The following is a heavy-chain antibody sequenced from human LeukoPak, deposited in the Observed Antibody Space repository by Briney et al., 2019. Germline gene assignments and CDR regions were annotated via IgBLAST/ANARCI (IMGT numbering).Heavy chain of an antibody. V-gene: IGHV3-21*01. CDR1: GFTFSSYS. CDR3: ARDPQQQLVEDGFDY. CDR2: ISSSSSYI. D-gene: IGHD6-13*01. J-gene: IGHJ4*02. Sequence: PGGSLRLSCAASGFTFSSYSMNWVRQAPGKGLEWVSSISSSSSYIYYADSVKGRFTISRDNAKNSLYLQMNSLRAEDTAVYYCARDPQQQLVEDGFDYWGQGTLVTVSS.